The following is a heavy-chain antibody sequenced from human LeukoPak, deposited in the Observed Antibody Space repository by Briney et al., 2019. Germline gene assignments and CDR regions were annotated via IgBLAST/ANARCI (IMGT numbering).Heavy chain of an antibody. D-gene: IGHD6-19*01. V-gene: IGHV5-51*01. Sequence: GGSLKISFKGSGSRFTSYWIGWVRQMPGKGLEWMGIIYPGDSDTSYSPSFQGQVTISADKSISTAYLQWSSLKASDTAMYYCAVRSIAVAGFSFDYWGQGTLVTVSS. CDR1: GSRFTSYW. J-gene: IGHJ4*02. CDR2: IYPGDSDT. CDR3: AVRSIAVAGFSFDY.